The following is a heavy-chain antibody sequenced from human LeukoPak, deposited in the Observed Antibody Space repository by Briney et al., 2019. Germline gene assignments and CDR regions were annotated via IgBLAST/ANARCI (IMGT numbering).Heavy chain of an antibody. CDR1: GFTVSSKY. CDR3: AKGGPQFFDY. D-gene: IGHD5-24*01. V-gene: IGHV3-53*01. CDR2: IYSGGST. J-gene: IGHJ4*02. Sequence: EGSLRLSCAASGFTVSSKYMSWVRQVPGKGLEWVSVIYSGGSTYYADSVKGRFTISRDSSKSTLYLQMNSLRAEDTAVYFCAKGGPQFFDYWGQGSLVTVSS.